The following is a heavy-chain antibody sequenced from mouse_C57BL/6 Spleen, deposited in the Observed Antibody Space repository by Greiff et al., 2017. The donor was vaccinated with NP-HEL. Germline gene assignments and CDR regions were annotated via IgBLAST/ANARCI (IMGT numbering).Heavy chain of an antibody. V-gene: IGHV1-52*01. CDR1: GYTFTSYW. D-gene: IGHD2-4*01. J-gene: IGHJ2*01. Sequence: QVQLQQPGAELVRPGSSVKLSCKASGYTFTSYWMHWVKQRPIQGLEWIGNIDPSDSETHYNQKFKDKATLTVDKSSSTAYMQLSSLTSEDSAVYYCARMGTYDYRHYWGQGTTLTVSS. CDR3: ARMGTYDYRHY. CDR2: IDPSDSET.